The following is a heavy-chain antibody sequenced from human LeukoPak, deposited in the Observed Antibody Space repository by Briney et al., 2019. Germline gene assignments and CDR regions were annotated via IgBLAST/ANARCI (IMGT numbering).Heavy chain of an antibody. CDR3: ARNYDILTGYDY. Sequence: PSETLSLTCTVSGGSISSGDYYWSWIRQPPGKGLEWIGYIYYSGSTYYNSSLKSRVTISVDTSKNQFSLKLSSVTAADTAVYYCARNYDILTGYDYWGQGTLVTVSS. V-gene: IGHV4-30-4*01. CDR1: GGSISSGDYY. D-gene: IGHD3-9*01. J-gene: IGHJ4*02. CDR2: IYYSGST.